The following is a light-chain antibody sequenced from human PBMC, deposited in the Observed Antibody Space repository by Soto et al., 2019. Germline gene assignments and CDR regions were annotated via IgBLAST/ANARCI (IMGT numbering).Light chain of an antibody. CDR3: ASWDDSLNGGV. Sequence: QSVLTQPPSVSGTPGQRVTISCSGGSSNIGTYTVNWYQQLPETAPKPLIYTDYQRPSGVPDRFSGSKSGTSASLAISGLQSEDEADYYCASWDDSLNGGVFGGGTKLTVL. J-gene: IGLJ3*02. CDR1: SSNIGTYT. CDR2: TDY. V-gene: IGLV1-44*01.